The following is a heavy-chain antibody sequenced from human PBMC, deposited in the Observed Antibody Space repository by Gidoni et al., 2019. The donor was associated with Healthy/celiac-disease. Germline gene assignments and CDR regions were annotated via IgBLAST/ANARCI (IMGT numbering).Heavy chain of an antibody. J-gene: IGHJ3*02. CDR2: ISYDRSNK. CDR3: AKDLLRIQPSGAFDI. V-gene: IGHV3-30*18. CDR1: GFTCSSYG. D-gene: IGHD5-18*01. Sequence: QVQLVESGGGVVQPGRSLSLSCAASGFTCSSYGMHWVRQAPGKGLEWVAVISYDRSNKYYADSVKGRFTISRDNSKNTLYLQMNSLRAEDTAVYYCAKDLLRIQPSGAFDIWGQGTMVTVSS.